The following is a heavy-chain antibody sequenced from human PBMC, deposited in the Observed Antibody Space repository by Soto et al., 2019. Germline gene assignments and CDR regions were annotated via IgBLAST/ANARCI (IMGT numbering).Heavy chain of an antibody. CDR1: GGSISSYY. CDR2: IYYSGST. Sequence: SETLSLTCTVSGGSISSYYWGWIRQPPGKGLEWIGSIYYSGSTYYNPSLKSRVTISVDTSKNQFSLKLSSVTAADTAVYYCARPRGYSYGPFDYWGQGTLVTVSS. J-gene: IGHJ4*02. CDR3: ARPRGYSYGPFDY. V-gene: IGHV4-39*01. D-gene: IGHD5-18*01.